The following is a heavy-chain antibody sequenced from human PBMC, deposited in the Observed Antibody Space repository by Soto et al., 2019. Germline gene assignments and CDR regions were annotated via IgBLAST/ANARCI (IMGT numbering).Heavy chain of an antibody. CDR1: GYTFTSYG. CDR3: ATQKLVLTDMVIDAFDI. Sequence: ASVKVSCKASGYTFTSYGISWVRQAPGQGLEWMGWISAYNGNTNYAQKLQGRVTMTTDTSTSTAYMELRSLRSDDTAVYYCATQKLVLTDMVIDAFDIWGQGTMVTVSS. V-gene: IGHV1-18*04. J-gene: IGHJ3*02. D-gene: IGHD5-18*01. CDR2: ISAYNGNT.